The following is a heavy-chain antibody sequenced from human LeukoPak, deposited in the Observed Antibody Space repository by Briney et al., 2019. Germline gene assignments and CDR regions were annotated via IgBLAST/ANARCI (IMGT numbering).Heavy chain of an antibody. CDR2: ISYSGST. D-gene: IGHD6-13*01. CDR1: GGSISSYY. V-gene: IGHV4-59*01. CDR3: ARVIAAAEPTFDY. J-gene: IGHJ4*02. Sequence: SETLSLTCTVSGGSISSYYWGWVRQPPGKGLEWIGYISYSGSTNYNPSLKSRVIISVDTSKNQFSLKLSSVTAADTAVYYCARVIAAAEPTFDYWGQGTLVTVSS.